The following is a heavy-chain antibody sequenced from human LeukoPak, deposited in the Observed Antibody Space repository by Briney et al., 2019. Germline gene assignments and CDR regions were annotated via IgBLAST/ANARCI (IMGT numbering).Heavy chain of an antibody. CDR3: ARDYSEQLVLSY. J-gene: IGHJ4*02. D-gene: IGHD6-13*01. CDR1: GGTFSSYT. CDR2: IIPIFGIA. V-gene: IGHV1-69*04. Sequence: SVKVSCKASGGTFSSYTISWVRQAPGQGLEWMGRIIPIFGIANYAQKFQGRVTITADKSTSTAYMELSSLRSEDTAVYYCARDYSEQLVLSYWGQGTLVTVSS.